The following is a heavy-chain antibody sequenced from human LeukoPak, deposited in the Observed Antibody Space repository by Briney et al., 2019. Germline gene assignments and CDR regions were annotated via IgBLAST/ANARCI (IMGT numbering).Heavy chain of an antibody. CDR1: GFTFSRYS. J-gene: IGHJ4*02. CDR2: ISSSSTI. CDR3: ARVLHKRNYDSSVYYGY. D-gene: IGHD3-22*01. V-gene: IGHV3-48*01. Sequence: GGSLRLSCAASGFTFSRYSMNWVRQAPGKGLEWVSYISSSSTIYYADSVKGRFTISRDNAKNSLYLQMNSLRAEDTAVYYCARVLHKRNYDSSVYYGYWGQGTLVTVSS.